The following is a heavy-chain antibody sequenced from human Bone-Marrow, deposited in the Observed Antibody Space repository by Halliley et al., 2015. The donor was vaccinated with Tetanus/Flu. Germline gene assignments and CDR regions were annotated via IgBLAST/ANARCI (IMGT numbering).Heavy chain of an antibody. Sequence: QLVQSGAEVKKSGESLKISCKGSGYSFSTYWIGWVRQMPGKGLEWMGIIFPGDSHTIYSPSFQGQVTISADKSTGTAYLQWSSLTASDTARYYCARRSGSGHYCGGWGYWGQGTLVTVSS. D-gene: IGHD3-10*01. V-gene: IGHV5-51*01. J-gene: IGHJ4*02. CDR2: IFPGDSHT. CDR3: ARRSGSGHYCGGWGY. CDR1: GYSFSTYW.